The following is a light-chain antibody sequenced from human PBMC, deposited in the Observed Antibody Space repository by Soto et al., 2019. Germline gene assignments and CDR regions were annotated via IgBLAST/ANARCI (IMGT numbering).Light chain of an antibody. J-gene: IGKJ1*01. Sequence: DIPMTQSPSNLSASVGDRVTITCRASQSIDRWLAWYQQKPGEAPKFLIYDTSILEAGVPSRFSGSGSGTEFTLTISSLQSDDFATYYCQQYENNPWTFGQGTKVEIK. CDR2: DTS. CDR1: QSIDRW. V-gene: IGKV1-5*01. CDR3: QQYENNPWT.